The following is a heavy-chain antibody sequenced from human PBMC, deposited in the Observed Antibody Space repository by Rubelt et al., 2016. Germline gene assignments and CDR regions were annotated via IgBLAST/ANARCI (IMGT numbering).Heavy chain of an antibody. J-gene: IGHJ4*02. CDR3: ARGLDSTKTGAD. V-gene: IGHV4-34*01. D-gene: IGHD3-10*01. CDR1: GGSFSGYY. CDR2: INHSGST. Sequence: QVQLQQWGAGLLKPSETLSLTCAVYGGSFSGYYWSWIRQPPGKGLEWIGEINHSGSTNYNPSLKSRVTISVDTSKNQFSRKVSSVTAADTAGYYCARGLDSTKTGADWGQGTLVTVSS.